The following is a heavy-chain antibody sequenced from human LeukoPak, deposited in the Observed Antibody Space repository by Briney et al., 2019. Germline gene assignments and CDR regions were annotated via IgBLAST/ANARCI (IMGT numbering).Heavy chain of an antibody. V-gene: IGHV4-34*01. CDR3: ARGLRFIQGPGYYYMDV. J-gene: IGHJ6*03. CDR2: INHSRST. Sequence: SETLSLTCAVYGGSFSGYYWSWIRQPPGKGLEWIGEINHSRSTNYDPSPKSRVTISVDTSKNQFSLKLSSVTAADTAIYYCARGLRFIQGPGYYYMDVWGKGTTVTVSS. CDR1: GGSFSGYY. D-gene: IGHD3-16*02.